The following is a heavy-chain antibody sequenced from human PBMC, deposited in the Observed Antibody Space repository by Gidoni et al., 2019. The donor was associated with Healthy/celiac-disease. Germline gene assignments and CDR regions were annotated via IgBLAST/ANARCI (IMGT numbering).Heavy chain of an antibody. D-gene: IGHD6-6*01. CDR1: GSPFSSYA. CDR3: AKDLKRIAARPGREIDY. CDR2: ISGSGGST. Sequence: EVQLVESGGGLVQPGGSLRLSCAASGSPFSSYAMSWVRQAPGKGLEWVSAISGSGGSTYYADSVKGRFTISRDNSKNTLYLQMNSLRAEDTAVYYCAKDLKRIAARPGREIDYWGQGTLVTVSS. V-gene: IGHV3-23*04. J-gene: IGHJ4*02.